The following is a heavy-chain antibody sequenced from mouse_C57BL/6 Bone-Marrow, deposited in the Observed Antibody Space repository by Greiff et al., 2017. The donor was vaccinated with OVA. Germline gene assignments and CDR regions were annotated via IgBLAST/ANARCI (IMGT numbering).Heavy chain of an antibody. CDR3: ARHEREHGIHSFMGY. CDR1: GFTFSSYT. J-gene: IGHJ4*01. D-gene: IGHD1-1*01. CDR2: ISGGGGNT. V-gene: IGHV5-9*01. Sequence: EVKLVESGGGLVKPGGSLKLSCAASGFTFSSYTMSWVRQTPEKRLEWVATISGGGGNTYYPDSVKGRFTISRDNAKNTPYLQMSSLRSEDTALYYCARHEREHGIHSFMGYCGQETSVTVSS.